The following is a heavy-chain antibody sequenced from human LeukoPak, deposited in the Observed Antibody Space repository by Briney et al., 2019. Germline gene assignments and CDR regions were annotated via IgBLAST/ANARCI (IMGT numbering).Heavy chain of an antibody. CDR1: GFSLSTRGVG. CDR2: IYWDGDK. V-gene: IGHV2-5*02. CDR3: AHRRHYYDSSGYYYFDY. Sequence: SGPTLVNPTQTLTLTCTFSGFSLSTRGVGVDWIRHPPGKALEWPALIYWDGDKRYSPSLKSRLTITKDTSKNQVVLTMTNMDPVDTATYYCAHRRHYYDSSGYYYFDYWGQGTLVTVSS. J-gene: IGHJ4*02. D-gene: IGHD3-22*01.